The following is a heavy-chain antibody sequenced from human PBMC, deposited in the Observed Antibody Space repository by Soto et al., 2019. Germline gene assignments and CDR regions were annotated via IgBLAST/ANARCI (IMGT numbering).Heavy chain of an antibody. V-gene: IGHV4-59*08. Sequence: SETLSLTCTVSGGSISSYYWSWIRQPPGKGLEWIGYIYYSGSTSYNPSLKSRVTISVDTSKNQLSLKLSSVTAADTAVYYCARQAVEYSSSYWFDPWGQGTLVTVSS. CDR2: IYYSGST. CDR1: GGSISSYY. CDR3: ARQAVEYSSSYWFDP. J-gene: IGHJ5*02. D-gene: IGHD6-6*01.